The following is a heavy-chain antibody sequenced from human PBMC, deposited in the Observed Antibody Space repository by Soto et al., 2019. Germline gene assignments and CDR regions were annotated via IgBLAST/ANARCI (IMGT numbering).Heavy chain of an antibody. D-gene: IGHD2-2*01. CDR3: ARGYYYYYYMDV. V-gene: IGHV4-39*07. Sequence: PSETLSLTCTVSGGSISTSDYYYWGWIRQPPGKGLEWIGSIYYSGSTYYNPSLKSRVTISVDTSKNQFSLKLSSVTAADTAVYYCARGYYYYYYMDVWGKGTTVTVSS. J-gene: IGHJ6*03. CDR1: GGSISTSDYYY. CDR2: IYYSGST.